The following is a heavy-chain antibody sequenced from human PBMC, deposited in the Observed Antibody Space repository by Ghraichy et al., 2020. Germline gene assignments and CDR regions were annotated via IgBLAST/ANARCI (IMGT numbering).Heavy chain of an antibody. CDR1: GFTFTNFG. CDR2: ISADGDGT. D-gene: IGHD7-27*01. J-gene: IGHJ4*01. CDR3: GRDPNWGWGS. V-gene: IGHV3-23*01. Sequence: GGSLRLSCAASGFTFTNFGMIWVRQAPGKGLECVAAISADGDGTSYAESVKGRFTISRDDSKSTLYLQMNSLRADDTAEYYCGRDPNWGWGSWGRGTLVTVSS.